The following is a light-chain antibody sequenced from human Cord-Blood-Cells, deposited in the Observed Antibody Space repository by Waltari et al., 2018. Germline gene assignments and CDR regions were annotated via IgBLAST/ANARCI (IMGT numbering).Light chain of an antibody. CDR2: EGS. Sequence: QSALTQPASVSGSPGQSITISCTGTSSDVGSYNLLSWYQQHPGKAPKLMIYEGSKRPSGVPNRFSGYKSGNTACLTISGLQAEDDADYYCCSYAGSSTVFGGGTQLTFL. V-gene: IGLV2-23*01. J-gene: IGLJ7*01. CDR1: SSDVGSYNL. CDR3: CSYAGSSTV.